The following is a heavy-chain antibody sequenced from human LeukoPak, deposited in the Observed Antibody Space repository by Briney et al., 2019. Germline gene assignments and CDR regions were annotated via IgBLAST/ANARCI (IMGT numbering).Heavy chain of an antibody. D-gene: IGHD6-13*01. V-gene: IGHV1-69*06. Sequence: WVKVSCKASGGTFSSYVINWVRQAPGQGLEWMGGIIPIFGTANYAQKFQGRVTITADKSTSTAYMELSSLRSEDTAVYYCARASYSSSWYRRYDWFDPWGQGTLVTVSS. CDR3: ARASYSSSWYRRYDWFDP. CDR1: GGTFSSYV. J-gene: IGHJ5*02. CDR2: IIPIFGTA.